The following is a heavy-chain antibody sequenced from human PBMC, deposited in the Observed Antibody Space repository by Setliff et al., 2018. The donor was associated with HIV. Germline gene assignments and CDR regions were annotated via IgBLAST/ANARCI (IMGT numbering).Heavy chain of an antibody. CDR3: AAGHYGA. J-gene: IGHJ4*02. D-gene: IGHD4-17*01. CDR2: MYKDGST. V-gene: IGHV3-53*01. CDR1: DFDISSNY. Sequence: GGSLRLSCAASDFDISSNYMRWIRQAPGKGLECVSVMYKDGSTFYADSVKGRFTTSRDNSNNVLFLQMNSLRAEDTALYYCAAGHYGAWGQGVMVTVSS.